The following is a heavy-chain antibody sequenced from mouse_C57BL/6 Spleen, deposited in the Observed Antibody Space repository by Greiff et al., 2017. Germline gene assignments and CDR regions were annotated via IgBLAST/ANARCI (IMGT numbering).Heavy chain of an antibody. D-gene: IGHD2-12*01. J-gene: IGHJ4*01. CDR1: GYTFTDYY. Sequence: VQLQQSGPELVKPGASVKISCKASGYTFTDYYMNWVKQSHGKSLEWIGDINPNNGGTSYNQKFKGKATLTVDKSSSTAYMELRSLTSEDSAVYYCALTRDGGIVDYWGQGTSVTVSS. CDR3: ALTRDGGIVDY. V-gene: IGHV1-26*01. CDR2: INPNNGGT.